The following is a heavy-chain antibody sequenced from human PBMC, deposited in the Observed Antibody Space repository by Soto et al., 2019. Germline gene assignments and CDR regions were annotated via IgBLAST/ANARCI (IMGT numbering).Heavy chain of an antibody. D-gene: IGHD6-13*01. J-gene: IGHJ4*02. CDR1: GGSISSSSYY. CDR2: IYYSGST. Sequence: PSETLSLTCTVSGGSISSSSYYWGWIRQPLGKCLEWIGSIYYSGSTYYNPSLKSRVTISVDTSKNQFSLKLSSVTAADTAVYYCATYSSSWYVVYWGQGTLVTVSS. CDR3: ATYSSSWYVVY. V-gene: IGHV4-39*01.